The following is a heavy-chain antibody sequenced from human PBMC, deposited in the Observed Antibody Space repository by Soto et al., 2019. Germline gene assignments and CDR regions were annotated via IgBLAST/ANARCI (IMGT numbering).Heavy chain of an antibody. CDR3: ARDTPERGITIFGAAWYYYYGMDV. J-gene: IGHJ6*02. CDR2: IWYDGSNK. CDR1: GFTFSSYG. D-gene: IGHD3-3*01. V-gene: IGHV3-33*01. Sequence: LRLSCAASGFTFSSYGMHWVRQAPGKGLEWVAVIWYDGSNKYYADSVKGRFTISRDNSKNTLYLQMNSLRAEDTAVYYCARDTPERGITIFGAAWYYYYGMDVWGQGTTVTVSS.